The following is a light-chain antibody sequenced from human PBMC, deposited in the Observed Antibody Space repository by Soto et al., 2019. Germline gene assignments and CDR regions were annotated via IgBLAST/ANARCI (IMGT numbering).Light chain of an antibody. V-gene: IGKV1-6*01. J-gene: IGKJ1*01. CDR1: LNIGDS. CDR2: GAS. CDR3: LQDYNYPWT. Sequence: GYRVPITCRASLNIGDSLSWFQQKAGKPPTQLIYGASALQSGVPVRFSGSGSGTDFTLTISSLQPEDFATYYCLQDYNYPWTFGQGTKVDIK.